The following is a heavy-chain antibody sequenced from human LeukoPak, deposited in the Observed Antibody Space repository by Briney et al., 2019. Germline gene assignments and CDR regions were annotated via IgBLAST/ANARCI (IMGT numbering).Heavy chain of an antibody. D-gene: IGHD2-21*02. Sequence: SETLSLTCTVSGGSISSSSYYWGWTRQPPGKGLEWIGSIYYSGSTYYNPSLKSRVTISVDTSKNQFSLKLSSVTAADTAVYYCAALTYCGGDCYPAFFDYWGQGTLVTVSS. CDR1: GGSISSSSYY. V-gene: IGHV4-39*01. CDR3: AALTYCGGDCYPAFFDY. CDR2: IYYSGST. J-gene: IGHJ4*02.